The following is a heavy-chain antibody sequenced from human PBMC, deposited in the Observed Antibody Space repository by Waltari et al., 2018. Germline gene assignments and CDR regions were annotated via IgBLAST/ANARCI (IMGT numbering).Heavy chain of an antibody. CDR1: GYSLTEFA. J-gene: IGHJ4*02. D-gene: IGHD2-15*01. CDR3: ATDWGYCSDDSCYVGERGDY. CDR2: FDPERSDT. V-gene: IGHV1-24*01. Sequence: VQLIQSGAEVKKPGASVRLSCKVSGYSLTEFAIPWVRQPPGKGLEWMGGFDPERSDTTYAQRFQGRVTMTEDTSTDTAYMELRSLTSDDTAVFYCATDWGYCSDDSCYVGERGDYWGQGTLVTVSS.